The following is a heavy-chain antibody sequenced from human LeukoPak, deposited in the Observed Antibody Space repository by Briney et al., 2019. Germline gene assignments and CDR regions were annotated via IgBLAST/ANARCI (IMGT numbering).Heavy chain of an antibody. V-gene: IGHV4-39*01. D-gene: IGHD3-10*01. Sequence: PSETLSLTCTVSGVSISSSNSYWGWIRQPPGKGLEWIGSIYYTGNTYYNASLKIRVSISVDPAKNQFSLRLTSVTAPDSAVYCCVRQSGSGLFILPGGQGKLVTVSS. CDR1: GVSISSSNSY. CDR3: VRQSGSGLFILP. CDR2: IYYTGNT. J-gene: IGHJ4*02.